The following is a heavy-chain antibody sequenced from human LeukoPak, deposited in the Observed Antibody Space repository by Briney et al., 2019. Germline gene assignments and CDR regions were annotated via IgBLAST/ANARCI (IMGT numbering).Heavy chain of an antibody. D-gene: IGHD6-19*01. J-gene: IGHJ3*02. CDR2: INPNSGGT. V-gene: IGHV1-2*02. CDR3: ARILGGSSGWYDAFDI. CDR1: GYTFTGYY. Sequence: ASVKVSCKASGYTFTGYYMHWVRQAPGQGLEWMGWINPNSGGTNYAQKFQGRVTMTRDTSISTAYMELSRLRSDDTAVYYCARILGGSSGWYDAFDIWGQGTMVTVSS.